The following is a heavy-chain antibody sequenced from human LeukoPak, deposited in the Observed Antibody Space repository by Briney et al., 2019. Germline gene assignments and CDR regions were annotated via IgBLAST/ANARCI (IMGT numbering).Heavy chain of an antibody. CDR1: GFTFSSYS. Sequence: GGSLRLSCAASGFTFSSYSMNWVRQAPGKGLEWVSVIYSGGSTYYADSVKGRFTISRDNSKNTLYLQMNSLRAEDTAVYYCARDGRLAYFDYWGQGTLVTVSS. J-gene: IGHJ4*02. CDR3: ARDGRLAYFDY. CDR2: IYSGGST. D-gene: IGHD2-15*01. V-gene: IGHV3-53*01.